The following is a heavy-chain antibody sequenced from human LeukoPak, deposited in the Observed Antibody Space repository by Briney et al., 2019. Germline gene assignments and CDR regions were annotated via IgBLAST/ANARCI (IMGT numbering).Heavy chain of an antibody. CDR3: AKDDGIAAAVTGYFDY. Sequence: GGSLRLSCTASGFTFSTHDMSWVRQAPGKGLEWVSVISGSGDSTYYADSVKGRFTISRDNSKNTLYLQMNSLRAEDTAVYYCAKDDGIAAAVTGYFDYWGQGTLVTVSS. V-gene: IGHV3-23*01. CDR1: GFTFSTHD. J-gene: IGHJ4*02. CDR2: ISGSGDST. D-gene: IGHD6-13*01.